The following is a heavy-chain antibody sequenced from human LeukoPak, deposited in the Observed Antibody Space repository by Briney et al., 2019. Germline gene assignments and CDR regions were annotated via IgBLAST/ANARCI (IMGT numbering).Heavy chain of an antibody. V-gene: IGHV3-53*04. D-gene: IGHD3-22*01. Sequence: GGSLRLSCAASGFTVSSNYMSWVRQAPGKGLDWVSVIYSGGSTYYAESVKCRFTIYRHNSKNTLYLQMNSLRAEDTAVYYCARFENDYYDSSGYYLNWGQGTLVTVSS. CDR1: GFTVSSNY. CDR2: IYSGGST. J-gene: IGHJ4*02. CDR3: ARFENDYYDSSGYYLN.